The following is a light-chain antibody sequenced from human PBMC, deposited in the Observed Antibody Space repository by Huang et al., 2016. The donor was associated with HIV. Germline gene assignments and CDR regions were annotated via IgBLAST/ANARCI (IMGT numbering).Light chain of an antibody. Sequence: EIVMTQSPATLSVSPGERATLSCRASQNVNSNLAWYQQKPGQAPRLLIYGASTRATGLPAGFSGSGSGTEFTLTISSLQSEDLAVYYCQQYDNWPPKYTFGQGTKLDIK. J-gene: IGKJ2*01. CDR1: QNVNSN. CDR3: QQYDNWPPKYT. CDR2: GAS. V-gene: IGKV3-15*01.